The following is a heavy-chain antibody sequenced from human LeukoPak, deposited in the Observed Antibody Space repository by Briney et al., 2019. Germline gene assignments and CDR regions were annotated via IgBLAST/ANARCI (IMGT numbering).Heavy chain of an antibody. V-gene: IGHV3-7*01. CDR1: GFTFSSYW. J-gene: IGHJ3*02. CDR3: AREADSPNAFDI. Sequence: PGGSLRLSCAASGFTFSSYWMSWVRQAPGKWLEWVANIKQDGSEKCYVDSVKGRFTISRDNAKNSLYLQMNSLRAEDTAVYYCAREADSPNAFDIWGQGTMVTVSS. D-gene: IGHD3-22*01. CDR2: IKQDGSEK.